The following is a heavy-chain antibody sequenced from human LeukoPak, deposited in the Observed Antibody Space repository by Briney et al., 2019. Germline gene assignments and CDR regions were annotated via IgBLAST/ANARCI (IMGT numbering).Heavy chain of an antibody. Sequence: ASVKVSCKASGYTFIGYYIHWVRQAPGQGPEWMGRINPDSGDTKYGQNFQGRVTLTRYTSISTAYMELSSLRSDDTAVYYCARDPSDSRYYDHWGQGTLVTVSS. CDR2: INPDSGDT. CDR3: ARDPSDSRYYDH. D-gene: IGHD3-22*01. V-gene: IGHV1-2*06. CDR1: GYTFIGYY. J-gene: IGHJ5*02.